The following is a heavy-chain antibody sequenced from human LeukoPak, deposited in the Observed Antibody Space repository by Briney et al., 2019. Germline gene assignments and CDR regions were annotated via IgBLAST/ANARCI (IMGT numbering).Heavy chain of an antibody. CDR3: AKEVLAAAGGYFDY. Sequence: PGGSLRLSCAASGFTFGSYGMHWVRQAPGKGLDWVAFVRYDGNNPYYSASVKGRFTISRDNSKNTLYLQMNSLRAEDTAVYYCAKEVLAAAGGYFDYWGQGTLVTVSS. CDR2: VRYDGNNP. V-gene: IGHV3-30*02. J-gene: IGHJ4*02. CDR1: GFTFGSYG. D-gene: IGHD6-13*01.